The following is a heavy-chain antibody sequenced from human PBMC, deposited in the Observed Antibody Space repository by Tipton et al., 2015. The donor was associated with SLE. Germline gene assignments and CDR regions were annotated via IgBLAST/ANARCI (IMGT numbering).Heavy chain of an antibody. D-gene: IGHD3-3*01. CDR2: IYYSGST. CDR1: GGSISSSNYY. J-gene: IGHJ4*02. V-gene: IGHV4-39*07. Sequence: TLSLTCTVSGGSISSSNYYWGWIRQPPGKGLEWIGSIYYSGSTYYNPSLKSRVTISVDTSKNQFSLKLSSVTAADTAVYYCARGWDYDFWSGYADYWGQGTLVTVSS. CDR3: ARGWDYDFWSGYADY.